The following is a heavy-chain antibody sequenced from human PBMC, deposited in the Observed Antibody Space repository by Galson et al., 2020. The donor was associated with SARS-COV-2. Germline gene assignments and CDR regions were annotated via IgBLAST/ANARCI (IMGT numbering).Heavy chain of an antibody. V-gene: IGHV3-9*01. D-gene: IGHD6-19*01. J-gene: IGHJ4*02. CDR1: GFTFDDYA. CDR3: AKDIGYSSGCFDN. CDR2: ISWNSGSI. Sequence: SLKISCAASGFTFDDYAMHWVRQAPGKGLEWVSGISWNSGSIGYADSVKGRFTLSRDHAKNSLYLQMNSLRAEDTALYYCAKDIGYSSGCFDNWGQGTLVTVSS.